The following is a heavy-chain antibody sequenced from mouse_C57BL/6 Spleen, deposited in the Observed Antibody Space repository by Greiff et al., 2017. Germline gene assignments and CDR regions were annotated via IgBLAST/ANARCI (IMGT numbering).Heavy chain of an antibody. CDR2: ISSGSSTI. D-gene: IGHD1-1*01. CDR3: AYYGSSYGYFDV. V-gene: IGHV5-17*01. J-gene: IGHJ1*03. Sequence: VQLVESGGGLVKPGGSLKLSCAAPGFTFSDYGMHWVRQAPEKGLEWVAYISSGSSTIYYADTGKGGFTISRENAKSTLFLQMTRLRSEDTAMYYCAYYGSSYGYFDVWGTGTTVTVSS. CDR1: GFTFSDYG.